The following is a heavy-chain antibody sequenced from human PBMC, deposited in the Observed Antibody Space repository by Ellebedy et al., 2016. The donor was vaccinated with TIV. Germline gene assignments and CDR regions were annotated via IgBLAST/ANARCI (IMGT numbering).Heavy chain of an antibody. CDR3: TRDMVQGTVSRYLWFDY. CDR1: GDTFNNFV. CDR2: IIPIFGTT. J-gene: IGHJ4*02. Sequence: ASVKVSCKASGDTFNNFVIGWVRQAPGQGLEWMGKIIPIFGTTIYAQKFQGRVTITADESTSTAYMDLSSLRSDDTAVYYCTRDMVQGTVSRYLWFDYWGQGTLVTVSS. D-gene: IGHD4-17*01. V-gene: IGHV1-69*13.